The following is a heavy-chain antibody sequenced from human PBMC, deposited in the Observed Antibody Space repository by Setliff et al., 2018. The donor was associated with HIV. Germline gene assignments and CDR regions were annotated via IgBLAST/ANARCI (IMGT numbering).Heavy chain of an antibody. CDR1: GDSITNDDYY. CDR3: ARYTSKLDWFDP. V-gene: IGHV4-39*01. CDR2: LHYSGRS. Sequence: SETLSLTCTVSGDSITNDDYYWGWIRQPPGKGLEWIGILHYSGRSYYDPSLKSRLTIFVDTSKTQFYLKLRSVTASDTAVYFCARYTSKLDWFDPWGQGTLVTVSS. D-gene: IGHD2-2*02. J-gene: IGHJ5*02.